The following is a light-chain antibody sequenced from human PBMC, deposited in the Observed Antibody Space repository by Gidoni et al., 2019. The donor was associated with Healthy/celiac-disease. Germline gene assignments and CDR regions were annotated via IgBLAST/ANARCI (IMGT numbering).Light chain of an antibody. J-gene: IGLJ2*01. CDR1: SLRSYY. CDR2: GKN. V-gene: IGLV3-19*01. Sequence: SSELTQDPAVSLALGQTVRITCQGDSLRSYYETCYQQKPGQAPVLVIYGKNNRPSGIPDRFSGSSSGNTASLTITGAQAEDEADYYCNSRDSSGNRVFGGGTKLTVL. CDR3: NSRDSSGNRV.